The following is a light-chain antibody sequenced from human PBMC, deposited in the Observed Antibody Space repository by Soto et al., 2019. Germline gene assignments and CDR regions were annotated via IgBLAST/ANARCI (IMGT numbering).Light chain of an antibody. Sequence: QSVLTQPRSVSGSPGQSVTISCTGTTSDIGAYNYVSWYQQHPGKAPKLIIYGVSKRPSGVPERLSGSKSDSTASLTISGLQDEDEADYYCCSYAGYYTLLFGGGTKVTVL. CDR1: TSDIGAYNY. CDR3: CSYAGYYTLL. J-gene: IGLJ2*01. V-gene: IGLV2-11*01. CDR2: GVS.